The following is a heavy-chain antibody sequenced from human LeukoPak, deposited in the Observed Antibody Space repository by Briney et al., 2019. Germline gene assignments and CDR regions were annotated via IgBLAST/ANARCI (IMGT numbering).Heavy chain of an antibody. Sequence: ASVKVSCKASGYTFTSYDINWVRQATGRGLEWMGWMNPNSGNTGYAQKFQGRVTMTRNTSISTAYMELSSLRSEDTAVYYCARVPYCSGGSCYSAETPFDYWGQGTLVTVSS. CDR1: GYTFTSYD. CDR2: MNPNSGNT. V-gene: IGHV1-8*01. D-gene: IGHD2-15*01. CDR3: ARVPYCSGGSCYSAETPFDY. J-gene: IGHJ4*02.